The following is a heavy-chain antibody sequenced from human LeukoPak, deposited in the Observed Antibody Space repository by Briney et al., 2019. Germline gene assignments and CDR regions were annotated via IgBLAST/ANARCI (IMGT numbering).Heavy chain of an antibody. D-gene: IGHD5-12*01. CDR2: ISYDGSNK. CDR3: ARGGYDRVATMVG. CDR1: GGTFSSYA. Sequence: SCKASGGTFSSYAMHWVREAPGKGLEWVAVISYDGSNKYYADSVKGRFTISRDNSKNTLYLQMNSLGAEDTAVYYCARGGYDRVATMVGWGQGTLVTVSS. V-gene: IGHV3-30*04. J-gene: IGHJ4*02.